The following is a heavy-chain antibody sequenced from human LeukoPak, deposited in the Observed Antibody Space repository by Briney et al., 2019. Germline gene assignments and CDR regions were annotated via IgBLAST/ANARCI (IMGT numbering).Heavy chain of an antibody. CDR2: INPNSGGT. D-gene: IGHD6-19*01. J-gene: IGHJ4*02. CDR1: GYTFAGYY. V-gene: IGHV1-2*06. Sequence: ASVKVSCKASGYTFAGYYMHWVRQAPGQGLEWMGRINPNSGGTNYAQKFQGRVTMTRDTSISTAYMELSRLRSDDTAVYYCARDRLPGIAVAGTVDYWGQGTLVTVSS. CDR3: ARDRLPGIAVAGTVDY.